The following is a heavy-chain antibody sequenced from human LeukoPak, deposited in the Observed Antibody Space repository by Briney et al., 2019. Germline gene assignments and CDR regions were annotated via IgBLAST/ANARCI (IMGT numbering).Heavy chain of an antibody. J-gene: IGHJ4*02. CDR2: IDTYSGKT. CDR3: ARDREIAGADSLLL. CDR1: GYTYTTDG. D-gene: IGHD6-13*01. Sequence: ASVKDSSKASGYTYTTDGISWVRPAPGQGLEWMGWIDTYSGKTNYAQKFQGRVNMTSDASTSTAYMELRSLRSDDTAVYYCARDREIAGADSLLLWAQEPLVTVSS. V-gene: IGHV1-18*01.